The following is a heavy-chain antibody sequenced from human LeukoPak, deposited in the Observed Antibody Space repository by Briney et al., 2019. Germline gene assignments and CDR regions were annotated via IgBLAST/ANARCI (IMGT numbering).Heavy chain of an antibody. CDR2: ISYDGSNK. D-gene: IGHD2-2*01. CDR3: ARETRIVVVPALDY. Sequence: PGGSLRLSCAASGFTFSSYAMHWVRQAPGKGLEWVAVISYDGSNKYYADSVKGRFTISRDNSKNTLYLQMNSLRAEDTAVYYCARETRIVVVPALDYWGQGTLVTVSS. J-gene: IGHJ4*02. CDR1: GFTFSSYA. V-gene: IGHV3-30-3*01.